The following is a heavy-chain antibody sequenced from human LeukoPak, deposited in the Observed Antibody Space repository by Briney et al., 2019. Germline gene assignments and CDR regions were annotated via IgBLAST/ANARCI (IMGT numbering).Heavy chain of an antibody. V-gene: IGHV4-34*01. CDR1: GGSFSGYY. J-gene: IGHJ3*02. Sequence: SETLSLTCAVYGGSFSGYYWSWIRQPPGKGLEWIGEINRSGSTNYNPSLKSRVTISVDTSKNQFSLKLSSVTAADTAVYYCARDSHPRDAFDIWGQGTMVTVSS. CDR3: ARDSHPRDAFDI. CDR2: INRSGST. D-gene: IGHD6-13*01.